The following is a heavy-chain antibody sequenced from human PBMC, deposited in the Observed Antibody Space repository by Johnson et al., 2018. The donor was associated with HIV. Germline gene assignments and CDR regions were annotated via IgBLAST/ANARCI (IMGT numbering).Heavy chain of an antibody. J-gene: IGHJ3*02. CDR2: ITRKTDGGTT. Sequence: VQLVESGGGLVKPGESLRLSCAASGFSFSNAWMNWVRQAPGQGLEWVGRITRKTDGGTTDYAAPVKGRFTLSRDDSKNTLFLQMNSLKTEDTALYYCTAHYRNAFDIWGQGTMVTVSS. CDR1: GFSFSNAW. V-gene: IGHV3-15*01. CDR3: TAHYRNAFDI. D-gene: IGHD1-26*01.